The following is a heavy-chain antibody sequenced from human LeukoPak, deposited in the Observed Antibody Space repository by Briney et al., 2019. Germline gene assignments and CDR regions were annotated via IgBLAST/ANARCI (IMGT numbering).Heavy chain of an antibody. CDR2: IYYSGST. J-gene: IGHJ3*02. V-gene: IGHV4-31*03. D-gene: IGHD3-22*01. Sequence: PSQTLSLTCTVSGGSISSGDYYWSWIRQPPGKGLEWIGYIYYSGSTYYNPSLKSRVTISVDTSKNQFSLKLSSVTAADTAVYYCARDRDSSVAFDIWAKGQWSPSLQ. CDR3: ARDRDSSVAFDI. CDR1: GGSISSGDYY.